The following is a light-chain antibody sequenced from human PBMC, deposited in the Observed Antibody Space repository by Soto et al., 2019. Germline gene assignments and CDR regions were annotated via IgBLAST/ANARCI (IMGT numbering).Light chain of an antibody. V-gene: IGKV3-20*01. Sequence: EVVLTQSPGTLSLSPGERATLSCRASQSIGSNYLVWYQQRPGQAPRLLIYGASSRATGAPDRFSGSGSGTDFTLTISRLEPDDFAVYYCQQYGTSPKYTFGQGTKLEIK. CDR1: QSIGSNY. CDR2: GAS. CDR3: QQYGTSPKYT. J-gene: IGKJ2*01.